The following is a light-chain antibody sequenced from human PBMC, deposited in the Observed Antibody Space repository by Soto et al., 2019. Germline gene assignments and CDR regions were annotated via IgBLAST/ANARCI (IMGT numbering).Light chain of an antibody. CDR1: QGVSNY. CDR3: QQYSNWPRT. Sequence: EIVMTQSPATLSVSPGERATLSCRASQGVSNYLAWYQQTPGQPPRLLIYGASTRATGIPARFSGSGSGTEFTLPISSLQSEDFAVYYCQQYSNWPRTFGHGTKVDIK. J-gene: IGKJ1*01. CDR2: GAS. V-gene: IGKV3-15*01.